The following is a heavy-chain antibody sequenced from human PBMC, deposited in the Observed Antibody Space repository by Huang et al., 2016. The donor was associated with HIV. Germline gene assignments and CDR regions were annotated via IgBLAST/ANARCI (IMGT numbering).Heavy chain of an antibody. D-gene: IGHD4-17*01. Sequence: EVQLVQSGAEVKKPGESLKISCKTAGYSFTSYWINWVRQMPGNGLEWSGISDPGDSDARYGPSLQGQVTMAADKSITTVYLQWSSLKASDTAMYYCVGDGPAGFEHWGQGTLVTVSS. CDR3: VGDGPAGFEH. V-gene: IGHV5-51*03. J-gene: IGHJ4*02. CDR1: GYSFTSYW. CDR2: SDPGDSDA.